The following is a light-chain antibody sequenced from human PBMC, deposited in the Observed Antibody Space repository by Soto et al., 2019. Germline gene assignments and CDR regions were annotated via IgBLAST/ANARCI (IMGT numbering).Light chain of an antibody. CDR1: SSDIGAYNF. CDR2: DVN. J-gene: IGLJ2*01. V-gene: IGLV2-14*03. Sequence: QSVLTQPASVSGSPGQSITISCTGTSSDIGAYNFVSWYQQHPGKAPKLMLYDVNIRPSGVSNRFPGSKSGNTASLTISGLQAEDEADYYCTSWTTSTTMIFGGGTQRTFL. CDR3: TSWTTSTTMI.